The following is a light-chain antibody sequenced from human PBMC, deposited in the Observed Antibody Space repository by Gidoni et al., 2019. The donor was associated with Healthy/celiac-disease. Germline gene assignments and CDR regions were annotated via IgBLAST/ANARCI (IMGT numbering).Light chain of an antibody. J-gene: IGKJ3*01. CDR3: QQSSNSPFT. Sequence: VLTQSPATLSLSPGDRATISCRASQSVSSYLAWYQQKPGQAPRLLIYDASSRATGIPARFSGSGSGTDFTLTISSLEPEDFAVYYCQQSSNSPFTFGPGTKVDIK. CDR1: QSVSSY. CDR2: DAS. V-gene: IGKV3-11*01.